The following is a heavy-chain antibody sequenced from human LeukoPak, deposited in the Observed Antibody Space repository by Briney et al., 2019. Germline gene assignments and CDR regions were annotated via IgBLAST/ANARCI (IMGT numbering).Heavy chain of an antibody. D-gene: IGHD3-3*01. Sequence: GESLKISCKGSGYRFTSYWIGWVRQLPGKGLEWMGIIYPGDSDTRYSPSFQGQVTISADKSISTAYLQWSSLKAADTAVYYCARDSGSRLRFLEWSRETPYYYYMDVWGKGTTVTVSS. CDR3: ARDSGSRLRFLEWSRETPYYYYMDV. J-gene: IGHJ6*03. V-gene: IGHV5-51*01. CDR2: IYPGDSDT. CDR1: GYRFTSYW.